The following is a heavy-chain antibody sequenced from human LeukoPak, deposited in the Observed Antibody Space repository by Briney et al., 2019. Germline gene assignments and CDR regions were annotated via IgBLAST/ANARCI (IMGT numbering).Heavy chain of an antibody. J-gene: IGHJ4*02. CDR3: ASRDYGDFDY. CDR2: IYYSGST. V-gene: IGHV4-39*01. CDR1: GGSISSSSYY. Sequence: SETLSLTCTVSGGSISSSSYYWGWLRQPPGKGLEWIGSIYYSGSTYYNPSFKSRVTISVDTSKNQFSLKLSSVTAADTAVYYCASRDYGDFDYWGQGTLVTVSS. D-gene: IGHD4-17*01.